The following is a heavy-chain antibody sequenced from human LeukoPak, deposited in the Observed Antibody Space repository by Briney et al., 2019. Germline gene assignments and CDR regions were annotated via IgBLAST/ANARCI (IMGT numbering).Heavy chain of an antibody. J-gene: IGHJ4*02. Sequence: PSETLSLTCAVYGGSFSGYYWSWIRQPPGKGLEWIGEINHSGSTNYNPSLKSRVTISVDTSKNQFSLKLSSVTAADTAVYYCARGLTYYHGSGSSRFDYWGQGTLVTVSS. CDR1: GGSFSGYY. CDR3: ARGLTYYHGSGSSRFDY. V-gene: IGHV4-34*01. CDR2: INHSGST. D-gene: IGHD3-10*01.